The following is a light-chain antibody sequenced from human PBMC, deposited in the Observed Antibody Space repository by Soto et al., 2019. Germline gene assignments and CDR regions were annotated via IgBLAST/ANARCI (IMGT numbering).Light chain of an antibody. CDR3: QQYDSYPRT. CDR1: QGISSY. J-gene: IGKJ1*01. CDR2: AAS. Sequence: ALRMTQSPSSLSASTGDRVTITCRASQGISSYLAWYQQKPGKAPKLLIYAASTLQSGVPSRCGGSGSGTVFTLTIRCLQSEDFATYYGQQYDSYPRTFGQGTKVEIK. V-gene: IGKV1-8*01.